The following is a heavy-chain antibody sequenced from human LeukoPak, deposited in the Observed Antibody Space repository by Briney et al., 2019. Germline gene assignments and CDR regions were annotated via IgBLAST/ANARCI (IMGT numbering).Heavy chain of an antibody. CDR2: INMDGSTT. D-gene: IGHD1-26*01. CDR3: ARGRGGSYHY. CDR1: GFTFSNDW. Sequence: GGSLRLSCAASGFTFSNDWMHWVRQAPGKGLVWVSRINMDGSTTTYADSVKGRFTISRDNANNTLYLQMNSLRVEDTAVYYCARGRGGSYHYWGQGTLVRVSS. J-gene: IGHJ4*02. V-gene: IGHV3-74*01.